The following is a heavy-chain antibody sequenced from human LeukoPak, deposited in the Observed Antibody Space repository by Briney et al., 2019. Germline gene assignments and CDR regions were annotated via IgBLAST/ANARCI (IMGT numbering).Heavy chain of an antibody. J-gene: IGHJ5*02. V-gene: IGHV4-39*07. D-gene: IGHD3-10*01. CDR3: ARDRGSGTLNNWFDP. CDR1: GGSISSSSYY. CDR2: IYYSGST. Sequence: SETLSLTCTVSGGSISSSSYYWGWIRQPPGKGPEWIGSIYYSGSTYYNPSLKSRVTISVDTSKNQFSLKLSSVTAADTAVYYCARDRGSGTLNNWFDPWGQGTLVTVSS.